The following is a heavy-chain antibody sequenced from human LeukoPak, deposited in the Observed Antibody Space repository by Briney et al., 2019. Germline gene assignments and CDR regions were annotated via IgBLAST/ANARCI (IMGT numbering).Heavy chain of an antibody. CDR2: ISGYNGNT. Sequence: ASVKVSCRASGYTFSSYDISWVRQAPGQGLEWMGWISGYNGNTNYAQKFQGRVTMTTDTSTSTAYMELRSLRSDDTAVYYCARAPGMIGSLDFWGQGTLVTVSS. J-gene: IGHJ4*02. D-gene: IGHD3-22*01. V-gene: IGHV1-18*01. CDR1: GYTFSSYD. CDR3: ARAPGMIGSLDF.